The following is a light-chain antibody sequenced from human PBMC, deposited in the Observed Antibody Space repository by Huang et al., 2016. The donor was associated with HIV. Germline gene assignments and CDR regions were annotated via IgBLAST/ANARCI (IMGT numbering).Light chain of an antibody. J-gene: IGKJ3*01. CDR1: QSVLYRSKNKNY. CDR2: WAA. Sequence: DIVMTQSPDSLAVSLGERATINCKSSQSVLYRSKNKNYLAWYQQKPGQPAKLLIYWAATRESGVPDRFSGSGSGTDFTLTISSLQAEDVAVYYCQQYYSTTFTFGPGTKVDIK. V-gene: IGKV4-1*01. CDR3: QQYYSTTFT.